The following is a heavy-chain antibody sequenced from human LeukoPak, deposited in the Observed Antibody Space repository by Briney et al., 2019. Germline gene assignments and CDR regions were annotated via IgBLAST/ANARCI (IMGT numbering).Heavy chain of an antibody. J-gene: IGHJ4*02. CDR3: AKYAGRMIVVVTHSYFDY. Sequence: GGSLRLSCSAPGFIFSNYWMSWVRQAPGKGLEWGANIKQDGREKYYVDSVKGRFTISRDNSKNTLYLQMNSLRAEDTAVYYCAKYAGRMIVVVTHSYFDYWGQGTLVTVSS. V-gene: IGHV3-7*05. D-gene: IGHD3-22*01. CDR1: GFIFSNYW. CDR2: IKQDGREK.